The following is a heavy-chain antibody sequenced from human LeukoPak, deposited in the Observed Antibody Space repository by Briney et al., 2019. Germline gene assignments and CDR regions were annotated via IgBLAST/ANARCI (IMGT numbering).Heavy chain of an antibody. D-gene: IGHD2-21*02. CDR1: GFTFSSYA. J-gene: IGHJ2*01. CDR2: ISGSGGST. CDR3: VKDRGVVTAIGQDWYFDL. Sequence: GGSLRLSCAASGFTFSSYAMSWVRQAPGKGLEWVSAISGSGGSTYYADSVKGRFTISRDNSKNTLYLQMNSLRAEDTAVYYCVKDRGVVTAIGQDWYFDLWGRGTLVTVSS. V-gene: IGHV3-23*01.